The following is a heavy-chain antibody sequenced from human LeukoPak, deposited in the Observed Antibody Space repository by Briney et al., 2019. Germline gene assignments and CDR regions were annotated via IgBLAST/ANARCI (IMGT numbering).Heavy chain of an antibody. Sequence: SETLSLTCAVYGGSFSGYYWSWIRQPPGKGLEWIGEINHSGSTNYNPSLKSRVTISVDTSKNQFSLKLSSVTAADTAVYYCARGDFWSGYSLRLYYYGMDAWGQGTTVTVSS. CDR2: INHSGST. J-gene: IGHJ6*02. CDR1: GGSFSGYY. CDR3: ARGDFWSGYSLRLYYYGMDA. V-gene: IGHV4-34*01. D-gene: IGHD3-3*01.